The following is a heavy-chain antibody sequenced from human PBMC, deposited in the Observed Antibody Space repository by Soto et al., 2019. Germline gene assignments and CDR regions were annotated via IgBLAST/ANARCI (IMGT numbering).Heavy chain of an antibody. CDR2: IYYSGST. D-gene: IGHD5-18*01. V-gene: IGHV4-59*01. J-gene: IGHJ4*02. Sequence: SETLSLTCTVSGGSIISYYWSWIRQPPGKGLEWIGYIYYSGSTNYNPSLKSRVTISVDTSKNQFSLKLSSVTAADTAVDDGARGRIQLWYPLDDWGQGTLVTVS. CDR1: GGSIISYY. CDR3: ARGRIQLWYPLDD.